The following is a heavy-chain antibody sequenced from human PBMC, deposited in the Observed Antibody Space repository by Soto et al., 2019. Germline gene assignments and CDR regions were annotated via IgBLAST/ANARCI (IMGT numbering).Heavy chain of an antibody. D-gene: IGHD6-13*01. CDR3: ARGENRAAAAGIIFGWFDP. CDR2: IYYSGST. Sequence: SETLSLTCTVSGGSISSYYWSWIRQPPGKGLEWIGYIYYSGSTNYNPSLKSRVTISVDTSKNQFSLKLSSVTAADTAVYYCARGENRAAAAGIIFGWFDPWGQGTLVTVSS. J-gene: IGHJ5*02. CDR1: GGSISSYY. V-gene: IGHV4-59*01.